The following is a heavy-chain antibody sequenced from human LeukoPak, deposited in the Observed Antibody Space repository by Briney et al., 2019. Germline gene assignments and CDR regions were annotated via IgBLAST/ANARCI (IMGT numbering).Heavy chain of an antibody. J-gene: IGHJ4*02. CDR3: VQDWAWGAFAY. D-gene: IGHD7-27*01. CDR2: ISGDAGRT. Sequence: GGSLRLSCAASGFTFSSYGMNWVRHAPGKGRECVSRISGDAGRTYYADSVKGRFTIYRDNSKNTLYLQINSLGAEDTAVYYCVQDWAWGAFAYWGQGTLVTVSS. CDR1: GFTFSSYG. V-gene: IGHV3-23*01.